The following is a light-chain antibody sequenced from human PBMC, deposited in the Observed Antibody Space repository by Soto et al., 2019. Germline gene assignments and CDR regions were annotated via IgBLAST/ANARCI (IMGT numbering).Light chain of an antibody. V-gene: IGLV1-51*01. CDR2: DNN. J-gene: IGLJ1*01. CDR3: GTWDSSLSAEYV. CDR1: SSNIGNNY. Sequence: QSVLTQPPSVSAAPGQKVTISCSGSSSNIGNNYVSWYQQPPGTAPKLLIYDNNKRPSGIPDRFSGSKSGTSATLGITGLQTGDEADYYCGTWDSSLSAEYVFGTGTKLTVL.